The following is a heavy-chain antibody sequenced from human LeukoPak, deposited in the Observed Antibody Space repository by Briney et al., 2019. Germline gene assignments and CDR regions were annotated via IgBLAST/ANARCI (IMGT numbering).Heavy chain of an antibody. V-gene: IGHV4-34*01. Sequence: PSETLSLTRAVYGGSFSGYYWSWIRQPPGKGLEWIGEINHSGSTNYNPSLKSRVTISVDTSKNQFSLKLSSVTAADTAVYYCARGRDGDYSYCFDYWGQGTLVTVSS. D-gene: IGHD4-17*01. J-gene: IGHJ4*02. CDR2: INHSGST. CDR1: GGSFSGYY. CDR3: ARGRDGDYSYCFDY.